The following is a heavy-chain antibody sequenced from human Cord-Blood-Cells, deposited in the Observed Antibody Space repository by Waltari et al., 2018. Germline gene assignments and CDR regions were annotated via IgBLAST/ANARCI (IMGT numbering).Heavy chain of an antibody. CDR2: IYYSGST. V-gene: IGHV4-39*01. CDR3: ARPDSSSWFFDY. CDR1: GGSISSSSYY. D-gene: IGHD6-13*01. Sequence: QLKLQESGPGLVKPSETLSLTCTVSGGSISSSSYYWGWIRQTPGKGLEWIGSIYYSGSTDYNPSLKSRVTISVDTSKNQFSLKLSSLTAADTAVYYCARPDSSSWFFDYWGQGTLVTVSS. J-gene: IGHJ4*02.